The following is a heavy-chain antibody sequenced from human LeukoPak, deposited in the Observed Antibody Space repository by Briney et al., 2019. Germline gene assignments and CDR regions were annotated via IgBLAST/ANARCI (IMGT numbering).Heavy chain of an antibody. V-gene: IGHV4-4*07. CDR3: ARDPCNSTSCHRRYGLDQ. D-gene: IGHD2-2*01. CDR1: GGSISSYY. J-gene: IGHJ4*02. CDR2: IYTSGST. Sequence: SETLSLTCTVSGGSISSYYWSWIRQAAGKGVEWIGRIYTSGSTNYNPSLKSRVTMSVDTSKNQFSLKLSSVTAADTAVYFCARDPCNSTSCHRRYGLDQWGQGTLVTVSS.